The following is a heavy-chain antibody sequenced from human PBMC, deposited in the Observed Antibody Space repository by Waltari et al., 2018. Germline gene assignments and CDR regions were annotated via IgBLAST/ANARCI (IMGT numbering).Heavy chain of an antibody. D-gene: IGHD6-19*01. J-gene: IGHJ5*02. CDR2: INAGNGNT. CDR1: GYTFTSYA. V-gene: IGHV1-3*01. CDR3: ARDLDSSGWYMDWFDP. Sequence: QVQLVQSGAEVKKPGASVKVSCKASGYTFTSYAMHWVRQAPGQRLEWMGWINAGNGNTKESQKFQGRVTITRDTSASTAYMELSSLRSEDTAVYYCARDLDSSGWYMDWFDPWGQGTLVTVSS.